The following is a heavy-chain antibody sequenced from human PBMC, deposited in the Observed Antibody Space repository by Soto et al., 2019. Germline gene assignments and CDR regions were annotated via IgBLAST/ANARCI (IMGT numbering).Heavy chain of an antibody. J-gene: IGHJ6*02. CDR3: ARARITMVREVIKYNMDV. CDR2: IYNSGSA. Sequence: SETLSLTCTVSGGSISTYYWSWIRRPPGKGLEWIGYIYNSGSAHSNPSLQSRVTISVDTSKNQFSLKLSSVTAADTAIYYCARARITMVREVIKYNMDVWGQGTTVTVSS. V-gene: IGHV4-59*01. D-gene: IGHD3-10*01. CDR1: GGSISTYY.